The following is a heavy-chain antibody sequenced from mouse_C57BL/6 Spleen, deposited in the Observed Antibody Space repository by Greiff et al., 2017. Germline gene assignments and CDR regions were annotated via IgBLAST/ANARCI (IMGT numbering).Heavy chain of an antibody. J-gene: IGHJ4*01. V-gene: IGHV1-61*01. CDR1: GYTFTSYC. CDR3: ARYLPGAYAMDY. CDR2: IYPSDSET. Sequence: QVQLQQPGAELVRPGSSVKLSCKASGYTFTSYCMDWVKQRPGQGLEWIGNIYPSDSETHYNQKFKDKATLTVDKSSSTAYMQLSSLTSEDSAVYYCARYLPGAYAMDYWGQGTSVTVSS.